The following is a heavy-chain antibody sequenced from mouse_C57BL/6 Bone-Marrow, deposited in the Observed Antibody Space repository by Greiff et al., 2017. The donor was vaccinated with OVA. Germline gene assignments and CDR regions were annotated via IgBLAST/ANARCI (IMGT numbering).Heavy chain of an antibody. CDR3: AREGGNWFAY. V-gene: IGHV1-4*01. D-gene: IGHD1-1*02. J-gene: IGHJ3*01. CDR2: INPSSGYT. CDR1: GYTFTSYT. Sequence: QVQLQQSGAELARPGASVKMSCKASGYTFTSYTMHWVKQRPGQGLVWIGYINPSSGYTKYNQKFKDKATLTADKSSSTAYMQLSSLTSEDSAVDYCAREGGNWFAYWGQGTLVTVSA.